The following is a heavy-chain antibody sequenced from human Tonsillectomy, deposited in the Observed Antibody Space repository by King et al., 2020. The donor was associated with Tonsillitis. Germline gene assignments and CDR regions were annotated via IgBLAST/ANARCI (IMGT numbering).Heavy chain of an antibody. CDR2: IGASGGTT. J-gene: IGHJ4*02. D-gene: IGHD3-22*01. CDR3: AKPPTGDSSGYYHY. V-gene: IGHV3-23*04. CDR1: GFTFSSYA. Sequence: VQLVESGGGLVQPGGSLRLSCAASGFTFSSYAMSWVRQAPGKGLEWVSSIGASGGTTYYAASVKGRFTVSRDNPKNTLSLQMNSLRAEDTAVYYCAKPPTGDSSGYYHYWGQGTLVTVSS.